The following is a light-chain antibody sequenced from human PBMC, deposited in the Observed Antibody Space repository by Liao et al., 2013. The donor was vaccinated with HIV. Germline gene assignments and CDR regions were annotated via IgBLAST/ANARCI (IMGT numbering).Light chain of an antibody. CDR2: EDD. V-gene: IGLV3-1*01. J-gene: IGLJ1*01. CDR1: KLGDKY. CDR3: QTWDIGTGV. Sequence: SYELTQPPSVSVSPGQTASITCSGDKLGDKYACWYQQKPGQSPVLVIYEDDKRPSGIPERFSGSKSGNTATLTIYGAQAMDEADYYCQTWDIGTGVFGTGTKVTV.